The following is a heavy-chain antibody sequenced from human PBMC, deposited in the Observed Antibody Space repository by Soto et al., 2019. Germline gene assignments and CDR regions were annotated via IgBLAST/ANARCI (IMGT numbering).Heavy chain of an antibody. D-gene: IGHD2-8*01. CDR2: INHSGST. CDR3: AREGGGSGFRWSHGSIHSYGMDV. V-gene: IGHV4-34*01. Sequence: SETLSLTCAVYGGSFSGYYWSWIRQPPGKGLEWIGEINHSGSTNYNPSLKSRVTISVDTSKNQFSLKLSSVTAADTAVYYCAREGGGSGFRWSHGSIHSYGMDVWGQGTTVTVSS. J-gene: IGHJ6*02. CDR1: GGSFSGYY.